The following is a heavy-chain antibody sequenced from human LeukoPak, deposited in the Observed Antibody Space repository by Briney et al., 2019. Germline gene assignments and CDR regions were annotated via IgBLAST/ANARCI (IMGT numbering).Heavy chain of an antibody. J-gene: IGHJ4*02. CDR2: ISRTTGTT. CDR3: AKGSHFAN. Sequence: GGSLRLSCVGSGFTFSDAWMSWVRQAPGKGLEWVSTISRTTGTTYYADSVKGRFTISRDNSKNTVSLQVNSLRAKDTAVYYCAKGSHFANCGQGTLVTVSS. CDR1: GFTFSDAW. V-gene: IGHV3-23*01.